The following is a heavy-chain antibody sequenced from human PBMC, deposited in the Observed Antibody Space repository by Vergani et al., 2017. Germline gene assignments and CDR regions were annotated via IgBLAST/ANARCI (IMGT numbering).Heavy chain of an antibody. D-gene: IGHD2-2*01. J-gene: IGHJ5*02. CDR2: VDPEDGET. V-gene: IGHV1-69-2*01. CDR3: ARDRRYCSSTSCYVGRDWFDP. Sequence: EVQLVQSGAEVKKPGATMKISCKVSGYTFTDHYMHWVKQAPGKGLEWMGLVDPEDGETIYAEKFKGRVTIAADTSTDTAHLELSSLRSEATAVYYCARDRRYCSSTSCYVGRDWFDPWGQGTLVTVSS. CDR1: GYTFTDHY.